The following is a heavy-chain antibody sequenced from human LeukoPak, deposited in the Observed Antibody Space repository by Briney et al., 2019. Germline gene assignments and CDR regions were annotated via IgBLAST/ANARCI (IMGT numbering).Heavy chain of an antibody. CDR3: ARGIAAAGTLI. CDR2: INSSSSYI. J-gene: IGHJ3*02. D-gene: IGHD6-13*01. CDR1: GFTFSSYS. Sequence: PGGSLRLSCAASGFTFSSYSMNWVRQAPGKGLEWVSSINSSSSYIYYADSVKGRFTISRDNAKNSLYLQMNSLRSEDTAVYYCARGIAAAGTLIWGQGTMVTVSS. V-gene: IGHV3-21*01.